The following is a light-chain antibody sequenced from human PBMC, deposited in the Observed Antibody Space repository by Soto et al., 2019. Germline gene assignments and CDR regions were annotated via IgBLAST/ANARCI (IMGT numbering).Light chain of an antibody. Sequence: QSALTQPASVSWSPGQSITISCTGTSSDVGGYNYVSWYQQHPGKAPKLMIYEVSNRPSGVSNRFSGSKSGNTASLTISGLQAEEEADYYCSSYTSSSIVFGTGTKVTVL. CDR1: SSDVGGYNY. CDR3: SSYTSSSIV. J-gene: IGLJ1*01. CDR2: EVS. V-gene: IGLV2-14*01.